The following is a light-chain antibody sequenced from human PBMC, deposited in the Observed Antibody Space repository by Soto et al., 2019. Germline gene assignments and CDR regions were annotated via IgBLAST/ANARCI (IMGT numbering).Light chain of an antibody. CDR1: QSVSGSY. Sequence: ETVLTQSPGTLSLSPGERATLSCRASQSVSGSYLAWYQQKPGQAPRLLIYGASSRATGIPDRFSGSGSGTDFTLTISRLEPEDFAVYYCQQYGRSPPSWTFGQGTKVEIK. J-gene: IGKJ1*01. CDR2: GAS. CDR3: QQYGRSPPSWT. V-gene: IGKV3-20*01.